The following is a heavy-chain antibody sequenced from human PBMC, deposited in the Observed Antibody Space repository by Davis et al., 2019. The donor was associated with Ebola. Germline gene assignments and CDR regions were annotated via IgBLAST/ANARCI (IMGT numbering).Heavy chain of an antibody. CDR2: ICNTGGT. Sequence: PGGSLRLSCTVSGGSISNYYWSWIRQPPGKGLEWIGYICNTGGTNYNPSLKSRVTISIDTSKNQFSLKVSSVTAADTAVYYCAHWSYSRPYYYGMDVWGQGTTVTVSS. CDR1: GGSISNYY. D-gene: IGHD3-10*01. J-gene: IGHJ6*02. V-gene: IGHV4-59*01. CDR3: AHWSYSRPYYYGMDV.